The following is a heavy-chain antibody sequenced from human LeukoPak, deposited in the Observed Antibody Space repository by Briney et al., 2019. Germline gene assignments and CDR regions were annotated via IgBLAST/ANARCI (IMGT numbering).Heavy chain of an antibody. V-gene: IGHV1-2*02. J-gene: IGHJ6*03. CDR2: INPNSGGT. CDR1: GYTFTGYY. Sequence: ASVKVSCKASGYTFTGYYMHWVRQAPGQGLEWMGWINPNSGGTSYAQKFQGRVTMTRDTSISTAYMELSRLRSDDTAVYYCARRADYYYYYYMDVWGKGTTVTISS. CDR3: ARRADYYYYYYMDV.